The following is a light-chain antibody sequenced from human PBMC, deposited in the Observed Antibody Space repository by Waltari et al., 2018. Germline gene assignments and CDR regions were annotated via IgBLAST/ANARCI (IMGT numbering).Light chain of an antibody. CDR1: QTITNY. CDR3: QQTYITPRT. J-gene: IGKJ1*01. V-gene: IGKV1-39*01. CDR2: GAS. Sequence: DTQMTQFPTSLSASVEDRVTITCRASQTITNYLNWYQQKSGKAPRLLIYGASNLQGGVPSRFRGSGSGTDFTLTISNLQPEDFATYYCQQTYITPRTFGQGTKVEIK.